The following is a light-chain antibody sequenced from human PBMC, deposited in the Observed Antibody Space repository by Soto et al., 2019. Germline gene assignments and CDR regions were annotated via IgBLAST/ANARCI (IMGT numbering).Light chain of an antibody. CDR1: SSNIGSKT. CDR2: SNY. V-gene: IGLV1-44*01. Sequence: QSVLTQPPSASGTPGQRLTISCSGSSSNIGSKTVNWYQQLPGTAPKLLIYSNYQRPSGVPDRFSGSKSGTSASLAISGHQSEDEADYYCSAWDASLNGYVFGTGTKLTVL. CDR3: SAWDASLNGYV. J-gene: IGLJ1*01.